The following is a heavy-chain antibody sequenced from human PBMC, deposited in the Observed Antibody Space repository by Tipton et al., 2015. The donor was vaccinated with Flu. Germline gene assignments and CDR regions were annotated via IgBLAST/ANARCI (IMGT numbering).Heavy chain of an antibody. Sequence: TLSLTCTVSGGSISSGGYYWSWIRQHPGKGLEWIGYIYYSGSTYYNPSLKSRVTISVDTSKNQFSLKLSSVTAADTAVYYCARGAYDFWSGYPTHYFDYWGQGTLFTVSS. D-gene: IGHD3-3*01. CDR3: ARGAYDFWSGYPTHYFDY. J-gene: IGHJ4*02. V-gene: IGHV4-31*03. CDR2: IYYSGST. CDR1: GGSISSGGYY.